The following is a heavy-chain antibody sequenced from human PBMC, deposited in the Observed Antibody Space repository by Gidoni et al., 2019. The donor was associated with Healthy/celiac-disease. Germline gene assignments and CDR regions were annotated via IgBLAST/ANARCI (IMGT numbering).Heavy chain of an antibody. CDR3: AHRKVAAATNDAFDI. Sequence: QITLKESGPTLVKPTQTLTLTCPFSGFSLSTSGVGVGWIRQPPGKALEWLALIYWDDDKRYSPSLKSRLTITKDTSKNQVVLTMTNMDPVDTATYYCAHRKVAAATNDAFDIWGQGTMVTVSS. V-gene: IGHV2-5*02. D-gene: IGHD6-25*01. J-gene: IGHJ3*02. CDR2: IYWDDDK. CDR1: GFSLSTSGVG.